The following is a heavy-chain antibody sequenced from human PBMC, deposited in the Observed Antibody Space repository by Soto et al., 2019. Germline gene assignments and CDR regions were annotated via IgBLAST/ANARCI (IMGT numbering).Heavy chain of an antibody. CDR3: RWGYGSGSYLVDY. J-gene: IGHJ4*02. D-gene: IGHD3-10*01. CDR2: IVVGSGNT. V-gene: IGHV1-58*01. CDR1: GFTFTSSA. Sequence: SVKVSCKASGFTFTSSAVQWVRQARGQRLEWIGWIVVGSGNTNYAQKFQERVTITRDMSTSTAYMELSSLRSEDTAVYYCRWGYGSGSYLVDYWGQGTLVTVSS.